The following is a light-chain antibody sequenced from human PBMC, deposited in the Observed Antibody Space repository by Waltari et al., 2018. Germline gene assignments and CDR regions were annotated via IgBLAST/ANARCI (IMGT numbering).Light chain of an antibody. CDR3: CSYAGSSTFV. CDR1: SSDVGSYNL. J-gene: IGLJ2*01. V-gene: IGLV2-23*02. Sequence: QSALTQPASVSGSPGQSITISCNGTSSDVGSYNLVSWYQQHPGKAPKLMIYEVSKRPSGVSNRFSGSKSGNTASLTISGLRAEDEADYYCCSYAGSSTFVFGGGTKLTVL. CDR2: EVS.